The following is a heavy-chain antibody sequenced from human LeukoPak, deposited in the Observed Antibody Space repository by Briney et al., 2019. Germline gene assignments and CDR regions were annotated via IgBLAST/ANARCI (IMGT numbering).Heavy chain of an antibody. V-gene: IGHV4-38-2*02. CDR2: IFHSGST. Sequence: SETLSLTCTVSRFSISSGYYWGWIRQPPGKGLEWIGSIFHSGSTYYNPSLKSRVTISVDTSKNQFSLKLSSVTAADTAVYYCARGRDGFNSLPFDYWGQGTLVTVSS. CDR3: ARGRDGFNSLPFDY. J-gene: IGHJ4*02. D-gene: IGHD5-24*01. CDR1: RFSISSGYY.